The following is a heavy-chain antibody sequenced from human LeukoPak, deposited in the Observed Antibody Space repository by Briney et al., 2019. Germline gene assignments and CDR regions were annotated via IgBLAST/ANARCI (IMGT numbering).Heavy chain of an antibody. CDR2: ISSSSSYI. V-gene: IGHV3-21*01. D-gene: IGHD2-2*02. CDR3: ARDHCSSTSCYTD. J-gene: IGHJ4*02. Sequence: PGGSLRLSCAASGFTFSSYSMNWVRQAPGKGLEWVSSISSSSSYIYYADSVKGRFTISRDNAKNSLYLQMNSLRAEDTAVYYCARDHCSSTSCYTDWGQGTLVTVSS. CDR1: GFTFSSYS.